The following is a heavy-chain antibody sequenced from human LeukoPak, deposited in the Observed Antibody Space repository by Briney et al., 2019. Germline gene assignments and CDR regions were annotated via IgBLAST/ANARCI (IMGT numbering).Heavy chain of an antibody. CDR2: MNPNSGNT. D-gene: IGHD3-10*01. CDR3: ATDVLRGYGSGSTYYRFWFDP. J-gene: IGHJ5*02. Sequence: ASVKVSCKASGYTFTSYDINWVRQATGQGLEWMGWMNPNSGNTGYAQKFQGRVTMTRNTSISTAYMELSSLRSEDTAVYYCATDVLRGYGSGSTYYRFWFDPWGQGTLVTVSS. CDR1: GYTFTSYD. V-gene: IGHV1-8*01.